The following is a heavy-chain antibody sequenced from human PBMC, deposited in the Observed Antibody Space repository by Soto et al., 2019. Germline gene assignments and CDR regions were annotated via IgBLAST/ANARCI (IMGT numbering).Heavy chain of an antibody. J-gene: IGHJ6*02. D-gene: IGHD3-10*01. Sequence: VASVKVSCKASGYTFTGYYMHWVRQAPGQGLEWMGWINPNSGGTNYAQKFQGWVTMTRDTSISTAYMELSRLRSDDTAVYYCARARHGSGLQHHYYYGMDVWGQGTTVTVSS. CDR2: INPNSGGT. V-gene: IGHV1-2*04. CDR3: ARARHGSGLQHHYYYGMDV. CDR1: GYTFTGYY.